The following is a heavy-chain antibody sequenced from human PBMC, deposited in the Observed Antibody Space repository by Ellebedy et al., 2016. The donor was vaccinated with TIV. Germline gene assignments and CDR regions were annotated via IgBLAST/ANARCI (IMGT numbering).Heavy chain of an antibody. Sequence: ASVKVSXXASGYTFNSYGINWVRQATGQGLDWMGWMHPSSGHTGYAQKFQGRVTMTRDTSTSTVYMELSSLRSEDTAVYYCARGVAATAGKDWFNPWGQGTLVTVSS. CDR1: GYTFNSYG. D-gene: IGHD6-13*01. CDR3: ARGVAATAGKDWFNP. CDR2: MHPSSGHT. J-gene: IGHJ5*02. V-gene: IGHV1-8*02.